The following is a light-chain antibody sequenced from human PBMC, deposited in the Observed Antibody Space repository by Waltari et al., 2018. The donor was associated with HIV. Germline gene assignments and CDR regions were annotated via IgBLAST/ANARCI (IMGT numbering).Light chain of an antibody. Sequence: QSALTQPPAASGSPGQSVTIHCTGTSNDIGRYNYVSWYWQHPDKTPRLLMYEVNKRPSGVPGRFSGSKSGNTASLTVSGLQAEDEADYYCSSYAGSGNLLLFGGGTK. V-gene: IGLV2-8*01. J-gene: IGLJ2*01. CDR1: SNDIGRYNY. CDR2: EVN. CDR3: SSYAGSGNLLL.